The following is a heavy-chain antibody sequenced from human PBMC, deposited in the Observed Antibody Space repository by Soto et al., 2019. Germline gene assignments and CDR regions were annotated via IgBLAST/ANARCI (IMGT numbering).Heavy chain of an antibody. CDR3: VMVDNYVTPTPQDV. J-gene: IGHJ6*02. D-gene: IGHD3-16*01. CDR2: ISPYTGNT. V-gene: IGHV1-18*01. Sequence: QVQLVQSGDEVKKPGASVKVSCKASGYIFVNYGIAWVRQAPGQGLEWMGWISPYTGNTHSATKIQGRLTMTTDTSTSTAYRDLWSLTSDDTAVYYCVMVDNYVTPTPQDVWVQGTTVTVSS. CDR1: GYIFVNYG.